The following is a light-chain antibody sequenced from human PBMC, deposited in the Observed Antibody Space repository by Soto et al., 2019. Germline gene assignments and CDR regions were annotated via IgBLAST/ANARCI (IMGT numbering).Light chain of an antibody. CDR1: QSVSSN. J-gene: IGKJ1*01. V-gene: IGKV3-15*01. CDR2: GAS. CDR3: QQYNNWPPWT. Sequence: EMVMTQSKATLSVSPGERSTLSCMASQSVSSNLAWYQQKPGQAPRLFIYGASTRATGIPARFSGSGSGTEFTLTISSLQSEDFAVYYCQQYNNWPPWTFCHVIKVDNK.